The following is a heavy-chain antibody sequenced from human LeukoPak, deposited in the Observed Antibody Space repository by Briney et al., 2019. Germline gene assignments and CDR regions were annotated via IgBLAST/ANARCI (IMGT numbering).Heavy chain of an antibody. CDR3: ARVWYSGSYPVDY. Sequence: GGSLRLSCAASGFTFSSYSMNWVRQAPGKGLEWVSSISSSSSYIYYADSVKGRFTISRDNAKNSLYLQMNSLRAEDTAVYYCARVWYSGSYPVDYWGQGTLVTVSS. D-gene: IGHD1-26*01. CDR2: ISSSSSYI. CDR1: GFTFSSYS. J-gene: IGHJ4*02. V-gene: IGHV3-21*01.